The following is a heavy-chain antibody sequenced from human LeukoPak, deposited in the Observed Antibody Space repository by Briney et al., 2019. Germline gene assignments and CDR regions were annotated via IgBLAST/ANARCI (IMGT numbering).Heavy chain of an antibody. J-gene: IGHJ5*02. CDR3: ARVKERFEYSSSWST. CDR1: GFTFSGYG. CDR2: ISYDGSNK. D-gene: IGHD6-13*01. V-gene: IGHV3-30*19. Sequence: PGGSLRLSCAASGFTFSGYGMHWVRQAPGKGLEWVAVISYDGSNKYYADSVKGRFTISRDNSKNTLYLQMNSLRAEDTAVYYCARVKERFEYSSSWSTWGQGTLVTVSS.